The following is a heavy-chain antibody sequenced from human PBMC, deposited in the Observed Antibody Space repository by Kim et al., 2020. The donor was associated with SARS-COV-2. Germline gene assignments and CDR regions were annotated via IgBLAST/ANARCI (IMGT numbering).Heavy chain of an antibody. CDR3: ARLYDSSGCTDY. CDR2: IYYSGST. Sequence: SETLSLTCTVSGGSISSSSYYWGWIRQPPGKGLEWIGSIYYSGSTYYNPSLKSRVTISVDTSKNQFSLKLSSVTAADTAVYYCARLYDSSGCTDYWGQGTLVTVSS. CDR1: GGSISSSSYY. D-gene: IGHD3-22*01. V-gene: IGHV4-39*07. J-gene: IGHJ4*02.